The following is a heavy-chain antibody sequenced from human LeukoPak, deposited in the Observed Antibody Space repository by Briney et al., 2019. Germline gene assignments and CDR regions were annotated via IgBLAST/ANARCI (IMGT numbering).Heavy chain of an antibody. D-gene: IGHD2-15*01. V-gene: IGHV3-7*01. CDR3: VRGGYSTFRPAETDF. J-gene: IGHJ4*02. CDR1: GFTFTNYW. Sequence: GGSLRLSCSASGFTFTNYWMNWVRQAPGKGLEWVANIKQDGTEQYYVDSVRGRFTISRDNAKNSLFPQMNSLRGDDTAVYFCVRGGYSTFRPAETDFWGQGTLVTVSS. CDR2: IKQDGTEQ.